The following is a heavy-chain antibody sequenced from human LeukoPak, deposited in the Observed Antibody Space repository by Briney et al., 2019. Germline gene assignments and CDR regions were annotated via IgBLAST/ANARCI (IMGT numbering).Heavy chain of an antibody. J-gene: IGHJ6*03. CDR1: GFTFSNYN. D-gene: IGHD5-12*01. V-gene: IGHV3-21*01. Sequence: GGSLRLSCAASGFTFSNYNMNWVRQAPGKGLEWVSSISSSSRSYIYYADSVKGRFTISRDNAKNSLYLQMNSLRAEDTAVYYCAREHSGYDFPGRDYYYMDVWGKGTTVTVSS. CDR3: AREHSGYDFPGRDYYYMDV. CDR2: ISSSSRSYI.